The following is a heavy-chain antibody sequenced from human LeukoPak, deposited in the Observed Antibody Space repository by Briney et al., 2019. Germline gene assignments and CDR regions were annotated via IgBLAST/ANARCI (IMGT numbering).Heavy chain of an antibody. CDR3: ASLHSYYGSGSSRFDP. CDR2: ISAYNGNT. J-gene: IGHJ5*02. Sequence: ASVKVSCKASGYTFTSYGISWVRQAPGQGLEWMGWISAYNGNTNYAQKLQGRVTMTTDTSTSTAYMELRSLRSDDTAVYYCASLHSYYGSGSSRFDPWGQGTLVTVSS. V-gene: IGHV1-18*01. D-gene: IGHD3-10*01. CDR1: GYTFTSYG.